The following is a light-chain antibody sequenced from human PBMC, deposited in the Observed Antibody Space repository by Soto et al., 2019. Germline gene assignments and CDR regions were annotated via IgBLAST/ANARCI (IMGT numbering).Light chain of an antibody. V-gene: IGLV2-14*01. Sequence: QSALTQPASLSGSPGQSITISCTGTSSDVAGYNYVSWYQQHPGKAPKLMIYDVSNRPSGVSNRFSGSKSGNTASLTISGLQAEDEADYYCCSYTRSGTLISGTGTKFTVL. CDR2: DVS. J-gene: IGLJ1*01. CDR1: SSDVAGYNY. CDR3: CSYTRSGTLI.